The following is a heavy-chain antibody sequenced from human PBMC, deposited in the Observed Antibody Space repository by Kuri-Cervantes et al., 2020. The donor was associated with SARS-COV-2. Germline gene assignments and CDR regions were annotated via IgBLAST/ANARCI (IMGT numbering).Heavy chain of an antibody. D-gene: IGHD4-23*01. J-gene: IGHJ2*01. Sequence: ASVKVSCKASGYTFTNYGIVWVRQAPGQGLEWVGRINTYTGYANYVQNLQGRVTMTTDTSTTTAYMELRSLRSDDTAVYYCATDRDYGGKYWYSDLWGRGTLVTVSS. V-gene: IGHV1-18*01. CDR3: ATDRDYGGKYWYSDL. CDR1: GYTFTNYG. CDR2: INTYTGYA.